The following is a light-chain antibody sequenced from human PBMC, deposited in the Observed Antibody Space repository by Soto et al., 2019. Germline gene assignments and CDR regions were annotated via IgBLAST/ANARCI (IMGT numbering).Light chain of an antibody. CDR2: GAS. V-gene: IGKV3-20*01. CDR3: QQYGSSFT. Sequence: EIVLTQSPATLSSFPGERATLSCRASQSVSISYLAWYQQKPGQAPRLLIYGASSRATGIPDRFSGSGSGTDFTLTISRLEPEDFAVYYCQQYGSSFTFGQGTRLEIK. CDR1: QSVSISY. J-gene: IGKJ5*01.